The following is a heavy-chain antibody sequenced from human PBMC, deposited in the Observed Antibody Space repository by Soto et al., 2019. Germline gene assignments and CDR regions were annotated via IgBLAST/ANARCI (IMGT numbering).Heavy chain of an antibody. CDR3: ARVSEQLVHVRSRFDS. D-gene: IGHD6-6*01. CDR1: GFTFSSYS. CDR2: ISSSSYI. Sequence: GGSLRLSCAASGFTFSSYSMNWVRQAPGKGLEWVSSISSSSYIYYADSVKGRFYISRDNAKNSLYLLMISLIAEDTSVYYCARVSEQLVHVRSRFDSWGQGTLVTVSS. J-gene: IGHJ4*02. V-gene: IGHV3-21*01.